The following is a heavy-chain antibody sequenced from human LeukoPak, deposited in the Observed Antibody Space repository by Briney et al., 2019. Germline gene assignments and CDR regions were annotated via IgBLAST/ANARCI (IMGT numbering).Heavy chain of an antibody. CDR3: ASLGGSGWSVGGYYYGMDV. J-gene: IGHJ6*02. CDR2: ISSSSSYI. V-gene: IGHV3-21*01. CDR1: GFTFSSHS. D-gene: IGHD6-19*01. Sequence: GGSLRLSCAASGFTFSSHSMNRVRQAPGKGLEWVSSISSSSSYIYYADSVKGRFTISRDNAKDSLYLQMNSLRAEDMAVYYCASLGGSGWSVGGYYYGMDVWGQGTTVTVSS.